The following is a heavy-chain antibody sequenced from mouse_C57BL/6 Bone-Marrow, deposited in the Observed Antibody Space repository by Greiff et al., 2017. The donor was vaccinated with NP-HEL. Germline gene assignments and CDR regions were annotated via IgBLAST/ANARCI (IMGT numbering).Heavy chain of an antibody. V-gene: IGHV10-1*01. D-gene: IGHD1-1*02. J-gene: IGHJ1*03. CDR2: IRSKSNNYAT. Sequence: EVQLQESGGGLVQPKGSLKLSCAASGFSFNTYAMNWVRQAPGKGLEWVARIRSKSNNYATYYADSVKDRFTISRDDSESMLYLQMNNLKTEDTAMYYCVRGGYYGYFDVWGTGTTVTVSS. CDR3: VRGGYYGYFDV. CDR1: GFSFNTYA.